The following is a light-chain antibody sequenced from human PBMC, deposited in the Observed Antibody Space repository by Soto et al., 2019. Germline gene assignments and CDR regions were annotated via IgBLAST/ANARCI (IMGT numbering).Light chain of an antibody. V-gene: IGKV3-20*01. Sequence: EIVLTQAPGTLSLSPGERATLSCRASQSVSSSYLAWYQQKPGPAPRLRIHGASSRATGITDRFSGSGYGTEFTLTISRLEPEDFAVYYCQQYGSSIFTFGPGTKVDIK. CDR2: GAS. CDR3: QQYGSSIFT. J-gene: IGKJ3*01. CDR1: QSVSSSY.